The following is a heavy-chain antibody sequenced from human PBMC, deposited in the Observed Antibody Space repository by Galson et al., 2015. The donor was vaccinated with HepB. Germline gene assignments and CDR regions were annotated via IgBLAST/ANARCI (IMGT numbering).Heavy chain of an antibody. CDR3: AREMATTHWYFDL. V-gene: IGHV3-53*01. CDR1: GFTVSSNY. Sequence: SLRLSCAASGFTVSSNYMSWVRQAPGKGLEWVSVIYSGGSTYYADSVKGRFTISRDNSKNTLYLQMNSLRAEDTAVYYCAREMATTHWYFDLWGRGTLVTVSS. CDR2: IYSGGST. J-gene: IGHJ2*01. D-gene: IGHD5-24*01.